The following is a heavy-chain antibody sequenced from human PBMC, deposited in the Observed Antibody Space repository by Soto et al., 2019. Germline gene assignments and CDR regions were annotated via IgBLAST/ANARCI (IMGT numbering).Heavy chain of an antibody. CDR2: IYYSGST. J-gene: IGHJ6*02. CDR3: ARDRNYDAEYYYGMDV. D-gene: IGHD4-4*01. CDR1: GGSISSSSYY. V-gene: IGHV4-39*02. Sequence: SETLSLTCTVSGGSISSSSYYWGWIRQPPGKGLEWIGSIYYSGSTYYNPSLKSRVTMTRDTSISTAYMELSRLRSDDTAVYYCARDRNYDAEYYYGMDVWGQGTTVTVSS.